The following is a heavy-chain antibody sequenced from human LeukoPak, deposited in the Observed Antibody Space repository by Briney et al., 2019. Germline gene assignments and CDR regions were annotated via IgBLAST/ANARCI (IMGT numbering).Heavy chain of an antibody. J-gene: IGHJ4*02. CDR2: INHSGST. V-gene: IGHV4-34*01. CDR1: GGSFSGYY. Sequence: SGTLSLTCAVYGGSFSGYYWSWIRQPPGKGLEWIGEINHSGSTNYNLSLKSRVTISVDTSKNQFSLKLSSVTAADTAVYYCARGGPNDYTDYWGQGTLVTVSS. CDR3: ARGGPNDYTDY.